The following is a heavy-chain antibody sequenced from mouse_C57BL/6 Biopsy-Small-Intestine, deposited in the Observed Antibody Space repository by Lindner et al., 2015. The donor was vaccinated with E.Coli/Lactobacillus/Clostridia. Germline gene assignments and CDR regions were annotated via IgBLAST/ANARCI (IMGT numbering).Heavy chain of an antibody. CDR1: GYSFTSYY. J-gene: IGHJ2*01. CDR2: IYPGSGNT. V-gene: IGHV1-66*01. CDR3: AREGIFDY. Sequence: VQLQESGPELVKPGASVKISYKASGYSFTSYYIHWVKQRPGQGLEWIGWIYPGSGNTKYNEKFEGKATLTADTSSSTAYMQLSSLTSEDSAVYYCAREGIFDYWGQGTTLTVSS.